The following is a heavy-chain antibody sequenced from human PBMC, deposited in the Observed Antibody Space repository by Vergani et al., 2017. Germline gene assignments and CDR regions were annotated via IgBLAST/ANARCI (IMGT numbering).Heavy chain of an antibody. V-gene: IGHV4-38-2*02. CDR2: VFHSGSA. J-gene: IGHJ3*02. D-gene: IGHD3-16*01. Sequence: QVQLQESGPGLVKPSETLSLTCSVSGYSISRGHYWGWIRQPPGKGLEWIATVFHSGSAYYNPSLRRRVTISVERSKNQFSLRLTTLTAADTAVYYCARQFWVSQGVGAFETWGRGTEVSVSS. CDR1: GYSISRGHY. CDR3: ARQFWVSQGVGAFET.